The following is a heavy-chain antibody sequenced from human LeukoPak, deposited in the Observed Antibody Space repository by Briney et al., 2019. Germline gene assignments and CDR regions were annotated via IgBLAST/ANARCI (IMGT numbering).Heavy chain of an antibody. J-gene: IGHJ4*02. Sequence: GGSLRLSCAASGFTFSSYAMSWVRQAPGKGLEWVSSISSSSSYIYYADSVKGRFTISRDNAKNSLYLQMNSLRAEDTAVYYCARVTGYPFVSGDYWGQGTLVTVSS. CDR3: ARVTGYPFVSGDY. CDR2: ISSSSSYI. D-gene: IGHD3-10*01. CDR1: GFTFSSYA. V-gene: IGHV3-21*01.